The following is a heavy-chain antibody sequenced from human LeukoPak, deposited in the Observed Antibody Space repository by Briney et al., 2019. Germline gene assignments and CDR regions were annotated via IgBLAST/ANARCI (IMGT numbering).Heavy chain of an antibody. D-gene: IGHD3-22*01. Sequence: ASVKVSCKASGYTFTSYDINWVRQATGQGLEWMGWMNPNSGNTGYAQKFQGRVTITRNTSISTAYMELSRLRSEDTAVYYCARGWFPFFTMTESDWSDPWGQGTLVTVSS. CDR3: ARGWFPFFTMTESDWSDP. J-gene: IGHJ5*02. CDR1: GYTFTSYD. V-gene: IGHV1-8*03. CDR2: MNPNSGNT.